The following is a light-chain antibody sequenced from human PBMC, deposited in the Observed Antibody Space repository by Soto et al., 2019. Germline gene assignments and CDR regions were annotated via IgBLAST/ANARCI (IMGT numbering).Light chain of an antibody. V-gene: IGLV2-14*03. CDR3: SSYSSSSTLFV. J-gene: IGLJ7*01. CDR2: GVN. Sequence: SALTQPASVSGSPGQSITISCSGTSSDVGGYNYVSWYQQHPGKAPKLMIYGVNYRPSGVSNRFSGSKSGNTASLTISGLQAEDEADYYCSSYSSSSTLFVFGTGTQLTVL. CDR1: SSDVGGYNY.